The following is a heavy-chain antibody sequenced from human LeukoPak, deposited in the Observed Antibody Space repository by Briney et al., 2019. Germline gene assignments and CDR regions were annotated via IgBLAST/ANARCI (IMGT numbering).Heavy chain of an antibody. CDR1: GFTFSSYA. V-gene: IGHV3-23*01. J-gene: IGHJ4*02. D-gene: IGHD6-19*01. Sequence: GGSLRLSCAASGFTFSSYAMSWVRQAPGKGLEWVSAISGSGGSTYYADSVKGRFTISRDHSKNTLYLQMNSLRAEDTAVYYCAKVRAKQWLVRPGYFDYWGQGTLVTVSS. CDR3: AKVRAKQWLVRPGYFDY. CDR2: ISGSGGST.